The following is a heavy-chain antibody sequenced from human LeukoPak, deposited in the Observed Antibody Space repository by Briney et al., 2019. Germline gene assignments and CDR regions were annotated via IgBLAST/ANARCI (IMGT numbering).Heavy chain of an antibody. Sequence: GGSLRLSCAASGFTFSDYYMSWIRQAPGKGLEWVSYISSSGSTIYYADSVKGRFTISRDNAKDSLYLQMNSLRAEDTAVYYCARDLPQGEEWLDLNWFDPWGQGTLVTVSS. J-gene: IGHJ5*02. D-gene: IGHD5-12*01. CDR3: ARDLPQGEEWLDLNWFDP. CDR2: ISSSGSTI. V-gene: IGHV3-11*01. CDR1: GFTFSDYY.